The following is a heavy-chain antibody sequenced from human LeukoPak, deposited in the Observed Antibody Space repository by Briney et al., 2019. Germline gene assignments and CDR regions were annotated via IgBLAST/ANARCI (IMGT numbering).Heavy chain of an antibody. J-gene: IGHJ4*02. CDR1: GFTGTSSA. V-gene: IGHV3-23*01. CDR3: AQSYDSGGYPLGDY. Sequence: GGSLRLSXTASGFTGTSSAMAWVRQAPGKGLEWISHIGAGATSKYYADSVKGRFTISRDYSRKTVYLQMNSLRAEDTAVYYCAQSYDSGGYPLGDYWGQGTLVTVSS. D-gene: IGHD3-22*01. CDR2: IGAGATSK.